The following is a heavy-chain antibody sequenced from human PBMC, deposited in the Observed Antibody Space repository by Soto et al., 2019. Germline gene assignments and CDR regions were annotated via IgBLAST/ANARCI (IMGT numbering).Heavy chain of an antibody. V-gene: IGHV3-53*01. J-gene: IGHJ3*02. CDR2: IYSGGST. CDR3: ARVRYYYDSSGYYPDAFDI. D-gene: IGHD3-22*01. Sequence: GGSLRLSCAASGFTVSSNYMSWVRQAPGKGLEWVSVIYSGGSTYYADSVKGRFTISRDNSKNTLYLQMNSLRAEDTAVYYRARVRYYYDSSGYYPDAFDIWGQGTMVTVS. CDR1: GFTVSSNY.